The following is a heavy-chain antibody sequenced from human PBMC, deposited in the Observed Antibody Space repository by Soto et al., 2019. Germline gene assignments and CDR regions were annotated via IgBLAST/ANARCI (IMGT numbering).Heavy chain of an antibody. J-gene: IGHJ4*02. V-gene: IGHV3-33*01. CDR3: AREDYGDYAYDY. Sequence: GGSLRLSCAASGFTFSSYGMHWVRQAPGKGLEWVAVIWYDGSNKYYADSVKGRFTISRDNSKNTLYLQMNSLRAEDTAVYYCAREDYGDYAYDYWGQGTLVTFSS. D-gene: IGHD4-17*01. CDR2: IWYDGSNK. CDR1: GFTFSSYG.